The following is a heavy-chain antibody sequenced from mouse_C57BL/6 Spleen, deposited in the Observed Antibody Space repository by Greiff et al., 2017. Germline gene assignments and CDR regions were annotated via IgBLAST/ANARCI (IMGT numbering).Heavy chain of an antibody. CDR3: ASPSDYYGSSYWAMDY. D-gene: IGHD1-1*01. CDR2: ISSGGSYT. V-gene: IGHV5-6*01. Sequence: EVQRVESGGDLVKPGGSLKLSCAASGFTFSSYGMSWVRQTPDKRLEWVATISSGGSYTYYPDSVKGRFTISRDNAKNTLYLQMSSLKSEDTAMYYCASPSDYYGSSYWAMDYWGQGTSVTVSS. CDR1: GFTFSSYG. J-gene: IGHJ4*01.